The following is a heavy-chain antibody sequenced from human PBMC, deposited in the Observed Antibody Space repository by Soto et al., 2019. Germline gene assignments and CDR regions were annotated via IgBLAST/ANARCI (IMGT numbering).Heavy chain of an antibody. J-gene: IGHJ5*02. CDR3: ARVGIEGVTWKWFDT. CDR2: IESDGDA. CDR1: GFTFSSHD. V-gene: IGHV3-13*01. D-gene: IGHD3-16*01. Sequence: EVQLVESGGGLVQPGGSLRLSCTASGFTFSSHDMHWVRQVTGKGLEWVSVIESDGDAKYLASVKGRLSISRENAKNSLHMKRNSLRAKATAVYYCARVGIEGVTWKWFDTWGQGTLVTVSS.